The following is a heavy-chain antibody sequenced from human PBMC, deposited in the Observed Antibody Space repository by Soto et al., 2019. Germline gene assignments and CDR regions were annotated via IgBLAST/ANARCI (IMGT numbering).Heavy chain of an antibody. V-gene: IGHV3-73*01. CDR2: IRSKANSYAT. J-gene: IGHJ4*02. CDR1: GFTFSGSA. CDR3: TSVATEGFY. Sequence: GGSLRLSCAASGFTFSGSAMHWVRQASGKGLEWVGRIRSKANSYATAYAASVKGRFTISRDDSKTTAYLQMNSLKTEDTAVYYCTSVATEGFYWGLGTLVTVSS.